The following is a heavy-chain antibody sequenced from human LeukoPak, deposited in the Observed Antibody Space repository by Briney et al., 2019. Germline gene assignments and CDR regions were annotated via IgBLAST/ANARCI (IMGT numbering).Heavy chain of an antibody. CDR1: GGSFSGYY. CDR2: INHSGST. Sequence: SETPSLTCAVYGGSFSGYYWSWIRQPPGKGLEWIGEINHSGSTNYNPSLKSRVTISVDTSKNQFSLKLSSVTAADTAVYYCARGSAAGRGYDFDYWGQGTLVTVSS. CDR3: ARGSAAGRGYDFDY. J-gene: IGHJ4*02. V-gene: IGHV4-34*01. D-gene: IGHD6-13*01.